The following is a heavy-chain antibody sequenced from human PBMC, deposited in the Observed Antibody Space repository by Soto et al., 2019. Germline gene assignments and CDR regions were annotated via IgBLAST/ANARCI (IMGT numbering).Heavy chain of an antibody. D-gene: IGHD6-19*01. Sequence: ASVKVSCKASGYTFTGYYMHWVRQAPGQGLERKGWINPNSGGTNYAQKFQGWVTMTRDTSISTAYMELSRLRSDDTAVYYCARARGSSGLTDYWGQGTLVTVSS. CDR1: GYTFTGYY. CDR2: INPNSGGT. V-gene: IGHV1-2*04. J-gene: IGHJ4*02. CDR3: ARARGSSGLTDY.